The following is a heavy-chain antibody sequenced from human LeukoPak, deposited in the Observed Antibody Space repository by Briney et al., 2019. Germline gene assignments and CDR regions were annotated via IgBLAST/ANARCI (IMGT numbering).Heavy chain of an antibody. CDR1: GFTFSSYG. CDR2: ISASGGSR. Sequence: PGGSLRLSCAAAGFTFSSYGMSWGRQAAGKGLEWVSAISASGGSRYYADSVKGRFTISRDNSKNTLYLQMNSLRAEDTAVYYCAKAKDGSGSYYNIYYYYYYMDVWGKGTTVTTSS. J-gene: IGHJ6*03. D-gene: IGHD3-10*01. CDR3: AKAKDGSGSYYNIYYYYYYMDV. V-gene: IGHV3-23*01.